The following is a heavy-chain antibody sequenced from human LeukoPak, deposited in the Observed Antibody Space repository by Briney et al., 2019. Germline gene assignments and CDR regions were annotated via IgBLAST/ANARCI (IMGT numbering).Heavy chain of an antibody. Sequence: SETLSLTCAVSGGSISSGGYSWSWIRQPPGKGLEWIGYIYHSGSTYYNPSLKSRVTISVDRSKNQFSLKLSSLTAADTAVYYCARAPEPTTNGFDYWGQGILVTVSS. V-gene: IGHV4-30-2*01. CDR3: ARAPEPTTNGFDY. CDR1: GGSISSGGYS. CDR2: IYHSGST. D-gene: IGHD1-14*01. J-gene: IGHJ4*02.